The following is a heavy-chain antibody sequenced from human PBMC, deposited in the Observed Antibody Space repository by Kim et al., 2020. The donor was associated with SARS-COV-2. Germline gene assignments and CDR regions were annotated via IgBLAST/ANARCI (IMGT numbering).Heavy chain of an antibody. D-gene: IGHD6-19*01. CDR3: ARETYSSGWFSDAFDI. CDR2: IYYSGST. J-gene: IGHJ3*02. Sequence: SETLSLTCTVSGGSISSYYWSWIRQPPGKGLEWIGYIYYSGSTNYNPSLKSRVTISVDTSKNQFSLKLSSVTAADTAVYYCARETYSSGWFSDAFDIWGQRTMVTVSS. V-gene: IGHV4-59*01. CDR1: GGSISSYY.